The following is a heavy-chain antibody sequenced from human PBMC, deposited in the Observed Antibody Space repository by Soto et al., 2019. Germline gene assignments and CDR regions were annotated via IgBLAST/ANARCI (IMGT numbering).Heavy chain of an antibody. CDR2: INSDGSTT. D-gene: IGHD5-12*01. Sequence: PGGSKRLSCAASGFTFRSYAMNWIRKAPGKGLEWVSRINSDGSTTNHADSVKGRFTISRDNAKNTLYLQMNSLRAEDTAVYYCARDRRGPRTLIDYWGQGTLVTVSS. J-gene: IGHJ4*02. CDR3: ARDRRGPRTLIDY. V-gene: IGHV3-74*01. CDR1: GFTFRSYA.